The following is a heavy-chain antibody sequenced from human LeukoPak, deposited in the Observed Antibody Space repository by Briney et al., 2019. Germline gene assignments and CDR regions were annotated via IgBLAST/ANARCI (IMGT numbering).Heavy chain of an antibody. CDR1: GGTFSSYA. D-gene: IGHD4-11*01. CDR3: ATDYSNYPNYYYMDV. CDR2: IIPIFGTA. Sequence: GASVKVSCKASGGTFSSYAISWVRQAPGQGLEWMGGIIPIFGTANYAQKFQGRVTITADESTSTAYMELSSLRSEDTAVYYCATDYSNYPNYYYMDVWGKGTTVTVSS. V-gene: IGHV1-69*13. J-gene: IGHJ6*03.